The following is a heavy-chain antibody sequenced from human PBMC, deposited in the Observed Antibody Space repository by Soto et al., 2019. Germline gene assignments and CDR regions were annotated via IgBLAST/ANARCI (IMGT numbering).Heavy chain of an antibody. CDR1: GYTFTSYG. J-gene: IGHJ6*02. Sequence: ASVKVSCKASGYTFTSYGISWVRQAPGQGLEWMGWISAYNGNTNYAQKLQGRVTMTTDTSTSTAYMELRSLRSDDTAVYYCVKDRDSNSWPSRDVWGPGTTVTAP. CDR3: VKDRDSNSWPSRDV. CDR2: ISAYNGNT. V-gene: IGHV1-18*04. D-gene: IGHD3-22*01.